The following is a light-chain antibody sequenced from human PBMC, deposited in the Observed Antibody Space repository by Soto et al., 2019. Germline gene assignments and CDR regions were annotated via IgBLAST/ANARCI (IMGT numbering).Light chain of an antibody. CDR2: AND. J-gene: IGLJ3*02. Sequence: SVLTQPPSASGTPGQRVTISCSGSSSNIGSNTVNWYQQLPGTAPHLLIYANDQRPSGVPDRFSGSKSGTSAALAISGLQSEDETDYYCAAWDDSLNGPVFGGGTKLTVL. CDR1: SSNIGSNT. V-gene: IGLV1-44*01. CDR3: AAWDDSLNGPV.